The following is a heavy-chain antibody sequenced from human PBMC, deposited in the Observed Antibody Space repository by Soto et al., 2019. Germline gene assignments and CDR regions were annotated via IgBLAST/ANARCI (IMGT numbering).Heavy chain of an antibody. D-gene: IGHD2-2*02. CDR3: ARDGYCSSTSCYTDYYYYGMDV. J-gene: IGHJ6*02. CDR1: GFTFSSYG. Sequence: GGSLRLSCAASGFTFSSYGMHWVRQAPGKGLEWVAVIWYDGSNKYYADSVKGRFTISRDNAKNSLYLQMNSLRAEDTAVYYCARDGYCSSTSCYTDYYYYGMDVWGQGTTVTVSS. V-gene: IGHV3-33*01. CDR2: IWYDGSNK.